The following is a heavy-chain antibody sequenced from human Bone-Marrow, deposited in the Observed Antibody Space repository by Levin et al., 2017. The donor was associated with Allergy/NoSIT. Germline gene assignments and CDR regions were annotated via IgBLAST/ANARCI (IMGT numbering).Heavy chain of an antibody. V-gene: IGHV3-23*01. CDR1: GFTFSNYP. J-gene: IGHJ6*02. CDR3: AKKIVVLISGGMDD. Sequence: PGGSLRLSCAASGFTFSNYPMNWVRQAPGKGLEWVSGITDSTYYADSEKGRFTISSDNSKNTLNLQMNNLRTEDTAVYYCAKKIVVLISGGMDDWGEGTTVTVS. CDR2: ITDST. D-gene: IGHD2-21*01.